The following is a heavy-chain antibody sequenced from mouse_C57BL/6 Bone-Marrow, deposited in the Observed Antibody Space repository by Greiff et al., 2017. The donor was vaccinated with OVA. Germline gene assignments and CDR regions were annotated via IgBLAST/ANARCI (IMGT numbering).Heavy chain of an antibody. CDR2: INPGSGGT. CDR3: ARGGQLRLLSWFAY. V-gene: IGHV1-54*01. J-gene: IGHJ3*01. Sequence: QVQLQQSGAELVRPGTSVKVSCKASGYAFTNYLIEWVKQRPGQGLEWIGVINPGSGGTNYNEKFKGTATLTADKSSSTAYMQLSSLTSEDSAVYFCARGGQLRLLSWFAYWGQGTLGTVSA. CDR1: GYAFTNYL. D-gene: IGHD3-2*02.